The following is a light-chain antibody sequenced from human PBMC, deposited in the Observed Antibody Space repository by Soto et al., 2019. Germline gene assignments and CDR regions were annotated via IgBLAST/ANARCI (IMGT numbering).Light chain of an antibody. CDR3: QEYNTWPWT. Sequence: EIVLTQSPGTLSLSPGERATLSCRASQSFNSIYLAWYQQKPGQAPRLLIYDASNRATGIPARFTGSGSGTEFILTITSLQSEDSAVYYCQEYNTWPWTFGQGTKVDIK. V-gene: IGKV3D-15*01. CDR2: DAS. CDR1: QSFNSIY. J-gene: IGKJ1*01.